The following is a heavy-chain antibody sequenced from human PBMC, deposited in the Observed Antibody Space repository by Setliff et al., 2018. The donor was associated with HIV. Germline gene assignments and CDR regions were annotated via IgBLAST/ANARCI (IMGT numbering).Heavy chain of an antibody. J-gene: IGHJ2*01. CDR2: IYYSRST. D-gene: IGHD4-17*01. CDR1: HGAISSNY. V-gene: IGHV4-59*08. Sequence: SETLSLTCTVSHGAISSNYWSWIRQPPGKGLEWIGHIYYSRSTNYNPSLKSRVTISVDRPKNQFPLKVSSVTAADTAVYYCARLQLKVTTWYFDLWGRGTLVTVSS. CDR3: ARLQLKVTTWYFDL.